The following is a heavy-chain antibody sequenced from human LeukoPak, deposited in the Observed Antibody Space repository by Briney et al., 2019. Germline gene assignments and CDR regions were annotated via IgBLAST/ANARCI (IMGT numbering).Heavy chain of an antibody. D-gene: IGHD2-2*01. J-gene: IGHJ4*02. CDR1: GYTFTGYY. CDR3: AREEIGYCSSTSCSSLGY. Sequence: GASVKVSCKASGYTFTGYYVHWVRQAPGQGLEWMGWINPNSGGTNYAQKFQGRVTMTRDTSISTAYMELSRLRSDDTAVYYCAREEIGYCSSTSCSSLGYWGQGTLVTVSS. V-gene: IGHV1-2*02. CDR2: INPNSGGT.